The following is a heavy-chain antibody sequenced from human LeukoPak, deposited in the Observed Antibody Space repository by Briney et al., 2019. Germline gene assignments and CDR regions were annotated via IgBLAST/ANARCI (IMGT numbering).Heavy chain of an antibody. Sequence: PSETLSLTCTVSGYSISSGYYWGWIRQPPGKGLEWIGSIYHSGSTYYNPSLKSRVTISVDTSKNQFSLKLSSVTAADTAVYYCAGDRLTGYYKAFDYWGQGTLVTVSS. J-gene: IGHJ4*02. D-gene: IGHD3-9*01. CDR1: GYSISSGYY. CDR2: IYHSGST. V-gene: IGHV4-38-2*02. CDR3: AGDRLTGYYKAFDY.